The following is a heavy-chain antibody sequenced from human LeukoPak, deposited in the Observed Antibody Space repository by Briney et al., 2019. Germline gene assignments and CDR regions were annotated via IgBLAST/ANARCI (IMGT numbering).Heavy chain of an antibody. D-gene: IGHD6-6*01. CDR1: GFTFKSYA. V-gene: IGHV3-64*05. CDR2: INTNGANT. Sequence: PGGSLRLSCSASGFTFKSYAMHWVRQAPGKGLEYVSSINTNGANTYYADSVKGRFTISRDNSRNTVCVQMNSLTPEDTAVYYCVKGLDYSSSQMDSWGRGALVTVSS. CDR3: VKGLDYSSSQMDS. J-gene: IGHJ4*02.